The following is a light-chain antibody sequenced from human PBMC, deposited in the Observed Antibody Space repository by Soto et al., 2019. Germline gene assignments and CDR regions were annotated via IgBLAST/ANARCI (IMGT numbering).Light chain of an antibody. CDR1: SSDVGGYNY. V-gene: IGLV2-14*01. Sequence: QSALTQPASVSGSPGQSITISCTGTSSDVGGYNYVSWYQHHPGKAPNLMIYEVSNRPSGVSNRFSGSKSGNTASLTISGLQAEDEADYYCTSYTSSSPLVFGTGTKVTVL. CDR2: EVS. J-gene: IGLJ1*01. CDR3: TSYTSSSPLV.